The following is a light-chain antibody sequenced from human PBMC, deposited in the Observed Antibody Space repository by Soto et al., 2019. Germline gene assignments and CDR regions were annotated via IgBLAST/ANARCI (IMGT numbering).Light chain of an antibody. V-gene: IGKV3-11*01. J-gene: IGKJ3*01. CDR2: DAS. Sequence: EIVLTQSPDTLSLSPGERATLSCRASQSVSSSLAWYQQKPGQAPRLLIYDASNRATGIPARFSGSGSGTDCTFTISSLEPEDFAVDYCQQRSNWPPEVTFGPGTKVDIK. CDR1: QSVSSS. CDR3: QQRSNWPPEVT.